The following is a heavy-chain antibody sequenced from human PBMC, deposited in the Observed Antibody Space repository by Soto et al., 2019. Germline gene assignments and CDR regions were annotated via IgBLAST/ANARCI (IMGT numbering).Heavy chain of an antibody. V-gene: IGHV3-64*02. CDR2: IRCNGGNT. J-gene: IGHJ6*03. D-gene: IGHD3-10*01. CDR3: ARGGFGELLSWSYYYYMDV. Sequence: GGSLRPSCAASGFTFSSFGMHWVRQAPGKGLEWVSAIRCNGGNTYYADSVKGRFTISRDNSKNTLYLQMGSLRAEDMAVYYCARGGFGELLSWSYYYYMDVWGKGTTVTVSS. CDR1: GFTFSSFG.